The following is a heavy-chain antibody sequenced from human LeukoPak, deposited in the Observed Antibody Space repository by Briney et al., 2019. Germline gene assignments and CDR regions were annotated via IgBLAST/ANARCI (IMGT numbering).Heavy chain of an antibody. D-gene: IGHD3-9*01. V-gene: IGHV3-21*01. CDR1: GFTFSSHS. CDR3: ARYFDWCPHYYYGMEV. CDR2: ISSSSRYI. J-gene: IGHJ6*04. Sequence: GGSLRLSCAASGFTFSSHSMKWVRQAPGKGLEWVSSISSSSRYIYYADSVTGRFTISRDNAKNTLYLQMNSQRGEDTAVYYCARYFDWCPHYYYGMEVWGKGTTVTVAS.